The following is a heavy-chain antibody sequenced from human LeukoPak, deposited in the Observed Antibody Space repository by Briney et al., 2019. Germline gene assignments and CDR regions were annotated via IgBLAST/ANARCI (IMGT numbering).Heavy chain of an antibody. CDR1: GFTFSSYA. CDR3: AKGRREQPFDY. D-gene: IGHD1-26*01. CDR2: ISGSGGNT. J-gene: IGHJ4*02. V-gene: IGHV3-23*01. Sequence: GGSLRLSCAASGFTFSSYAMSWVRQAPEKGLEWVSAISGSGGNTYYADSVKGRFTISRDNSKNTLYLQMNSLRAEDTAAYYCAKGRREQPFDYWGQGTLVTVSS.